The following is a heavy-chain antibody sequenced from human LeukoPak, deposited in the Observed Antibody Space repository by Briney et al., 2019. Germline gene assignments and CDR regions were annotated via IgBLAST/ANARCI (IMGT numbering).Heavy chain of an antibody. Sequence: GGSLRLSCAASGFTFSSYEMNWVRQAPGKGLEWVSYISSSGSTIYYADSVKGRFTISRDNAKNSLYLQMNSLRAEDTALYYCARDLGGGVGAIAYYYYYYMDVWGKGTTVTVSS. D-gene: IGHD1-26*01. CDR2: ISSSGSTI. CDR3: ARDLGGGVGAIAYYYYYYMDV. V-gene: IGHV3-48*03. CDR1: GFTFSSYE. J-gene: IGHJ6*03.